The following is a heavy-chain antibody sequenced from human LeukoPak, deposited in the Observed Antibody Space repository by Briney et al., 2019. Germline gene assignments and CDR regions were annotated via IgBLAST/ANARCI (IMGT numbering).Heavy chain of an antibody. CDR1: GGSISSYY. D-gene: IGHD3-9*01. CDR2: INHSGST. CDR3: AREYYDILTGKFFDY. J-gene: IGHJ4*02. Sequence: SETLSLTCTVSGGSISSYYWSWIRQPPGKGLEWIGEINHSGSTSYNPSLKSRVTISVDTSKNQFSLKLSSVTAADTAVYYCAREYYDILTGKFFDYWGQGTLVTVSS. V-gene: IGHV4-34*01.